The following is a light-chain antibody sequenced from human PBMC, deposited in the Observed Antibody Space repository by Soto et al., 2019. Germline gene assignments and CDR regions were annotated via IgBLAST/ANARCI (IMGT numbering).Light chain of an antibody. V-gene: IGLV2-14*03. Sequence: QSVLTQPASVSGSLGQSITISCTGAASDIGYYNFVSWYQQHPATAPKLIIYDVSHRPSGISFRFSGSKSGNTASLTISGLRAEDEAAYYCASYTGTDTPWVFGGATKLTVL. CDR2: DVS. CDR1: ASDIGYYNF. CDR3: ASYTGTDTPWV. J-gene: IGLJ3*02.